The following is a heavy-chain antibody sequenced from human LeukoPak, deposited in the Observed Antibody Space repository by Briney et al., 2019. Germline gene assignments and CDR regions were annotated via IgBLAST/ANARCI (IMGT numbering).Heavy chain of an antibody. CDR2: IYHSGST. J-gene: IGHJ4*02. D-gene: IGHD1-14*01. CDR3: ARAVSSVIGNYYFDY. Sequence: SETLSLTCTVSGYSISSGYYWGWIRQPPGKGLEWIGSIYHSGSTYYNPSLKSRVTISADTSKNQFSLKLSSVTAADTAVYYCARAVSSVIGNYYFDYWGQGTLVTVSS. CDR1: GYSISSGYY. V-gene: IGHV4-38-2*02.